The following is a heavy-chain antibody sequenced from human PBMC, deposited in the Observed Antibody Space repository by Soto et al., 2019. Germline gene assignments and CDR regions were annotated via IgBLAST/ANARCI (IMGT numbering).Heavy chain of an antibody. CDR2: ISSSGSTI. J-gene: IGHJ3*02. V-gene: IGHV3-11*01. D-gene: IGHD4-17*01. CDR1: GFTFSDYY. Sequence: QVQLVESGGGLVKPGGSLRLSCAASGFTFSDYYMSWIRQAPGKGLEWVSYISSSGSTIYYADSVKGRFTISRDNAKNSMYLQMNSLRAEDTDVYYCSREINYGDYWGAFDIWGQGTMVTVSS. CDR3: SREINYGDYWGAFDI.